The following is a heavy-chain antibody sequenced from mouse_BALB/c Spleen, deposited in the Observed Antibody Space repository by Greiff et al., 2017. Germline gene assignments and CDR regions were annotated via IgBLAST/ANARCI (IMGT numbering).Heavy chain of an antibody. D-gene: IGHD2-4*01. J-gene: IGHJ3*01. Sequence: QVHVKQSGAELARPGASVKMSCKASGYTFTSYTMHWVNQRPGQGLEWIGYINPSSGYTNYNQKFKDKATLTADKSSSTAYMQLSSLTSEDSAVYYCARSRDYDDGAWFAYWGQGTLVTVSA. V-gene: IGHV1-4*01. CDR1: GYTFTSYT. CDR2: INPSSGYT. CDR3: ARSRDYDDGAWFAY.